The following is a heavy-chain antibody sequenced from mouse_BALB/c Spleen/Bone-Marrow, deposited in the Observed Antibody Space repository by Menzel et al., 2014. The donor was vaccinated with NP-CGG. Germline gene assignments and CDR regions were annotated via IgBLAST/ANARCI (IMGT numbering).Heavy chain of an antibody. D-gene: IGHD1-1*01. CDR3: ERLSYYGRFAY. J-gene: IGHJ3*01. CDR1: GFDFSRYW. Sequence: EVQRVESGGGLVQPGGSLKLSCAASGFDFSRYWMRWVRQAPGKGLEWIGEINPDSSTINYTPSLKDKFIISRDNAKNTLYLQMSKVRSEDTALYYCERLSYYGRFAYWGQGTLVTVSA. CDR2: INPDSSTI. V-gene: IGHV4-1*02.